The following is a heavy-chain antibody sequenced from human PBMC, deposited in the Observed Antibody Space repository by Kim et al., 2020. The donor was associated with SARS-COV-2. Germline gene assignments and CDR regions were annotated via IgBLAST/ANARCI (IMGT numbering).Heavy chain of an antibody. Sequence: SVKGRVTISRDNAKNTLYRQMNGLRAEDTAVYYCAKDRSNGDYYYYGMDVWGQGTTVTVSS. D-gene: IGHD4-17*01. J-gene: IGHJ6*02. V-gene: IGHV3-23*01. CDR3: AKDRSNGDYYYYGMDV.